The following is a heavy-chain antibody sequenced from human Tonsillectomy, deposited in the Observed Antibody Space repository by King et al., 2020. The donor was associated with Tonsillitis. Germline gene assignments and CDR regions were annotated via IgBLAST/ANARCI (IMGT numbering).Heavy chain of an antibody. CDR1: GFIFGNYA. CDR2: ISGSGRSI. CDR3: AKDSGSLSENPAY. V-gene: IGHV3-23*04. Sequence: VQLVESGGGLVLPGGSLRLSCAASGFIFGNYAMTWVRQAPGKGLEWVADISGSGRSIIYADSAKGRFTISRDNSKNTLYLQMNSLRAEDTAVYYCAKDSGSLSENPAYWGQGTLVTVSS. D-gene: IGHD3-16*02. J-gene: IGHJ4*02.